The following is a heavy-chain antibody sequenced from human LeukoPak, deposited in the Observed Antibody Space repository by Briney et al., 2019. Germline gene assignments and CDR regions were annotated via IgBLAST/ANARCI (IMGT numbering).Heavy chain of an antibody. CDR2: ISGSGGST. CDR1: GFTFSTYA. CDR3: ARRYCGSTTCPNFDY. D-gene: IGHD2-2*01. J-gene: IGHJ4*02. Sequence: GGSLRLSCAASGFTFSTYAMSWVRQAPGKGLEWVSAISGSGGSTYYADSVKGRFTISRDNSKNTLYLQMNSLRAEDTAVYYCARRYCGSTTCPNFDYWGQGILVTVSS. V-gene: IGHV3-23*01.